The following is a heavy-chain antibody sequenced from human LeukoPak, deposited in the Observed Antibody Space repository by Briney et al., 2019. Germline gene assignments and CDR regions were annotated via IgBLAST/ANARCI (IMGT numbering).Heavy chain of an antibody. D-gene: IGHD3-22*01. CDR1: GGSISSYY. Sequence: PSETLSLTCTVSGGSISSYYWSWIRQPPGKGLEWIGYIYYSGSTNYNPSLKSRVTISVDTSKNQFSLKLSSVTAADTAMYYCASQSWDSSGYYFDYWGQGTLVTVSS. J-gene: IGHJ4*02. V-gene: IGHV4-59*01. CDR2: IYYSGST. CDR3: ASQSWDSSGYYFDY.